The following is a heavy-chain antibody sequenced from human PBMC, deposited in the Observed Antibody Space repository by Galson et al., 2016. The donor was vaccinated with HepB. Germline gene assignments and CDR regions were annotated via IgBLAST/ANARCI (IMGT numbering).Heavy chain of an antibody. D-gene: IGHD3-10*01. Sequence: SLRLSCAASGFTFSRFWMSWVRQAPGMGPEWVANTKEDGSEKYYVDSVKGRFPISRDNAKNSLYLQMKSLSAEDTAVYYCSRHMVRGVYGHLYFDLWVRGTLVTVPS. CDR1: GFTFSRFW. V-gene: IGHV3-7*01. J-gene: IGHJ2*01. CDR2: TKEDGSEK. CDR3: SRHMVRGVYGHLYFDL.